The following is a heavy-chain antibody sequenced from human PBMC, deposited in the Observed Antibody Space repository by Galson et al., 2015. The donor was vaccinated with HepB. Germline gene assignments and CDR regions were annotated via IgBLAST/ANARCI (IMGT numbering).Heavy chain of an antibody. J-gene: IGHJ4*02. Sequence: SEPLSLTCTVSGGSISSYYWSWIRQPPGKGLEWIGYIYYSGSTNYNPSLKSRVTISVDTSKNQFSLKLSSVTAADTAVYYCARGSAAAGTVFDYWGQGTLVTVSS. CDR1: GGSISSYY. V-gene: IGHV4-59*01. D-gene: IGHD6-13*01. CDR2: IYYSGST. CDR3: ARGSAAAGTVFDY.